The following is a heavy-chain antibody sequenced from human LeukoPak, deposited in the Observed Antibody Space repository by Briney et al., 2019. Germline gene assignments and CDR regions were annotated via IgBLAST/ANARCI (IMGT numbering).Heavy chain of an antibody. CDR1: GGSISSSSYY. CDR3: VRHVDGRAFYYYYGMDV. CDR2: IYYSGST. Sequence: SETLSLTCSVSGGSISSSSYYWGWIRQPPGKGLEWIGSIYYSGSTYYNPSLKSRVTMSVDTPKNQMSLKVNSVTAADTAVYYCVRHVDGRAFYYYYGMDVWGQGTTVTVSS. D-gene: IGHD1-26*01. J-gene: IGHJ6*02. V-gene: IGHV4-39*01.